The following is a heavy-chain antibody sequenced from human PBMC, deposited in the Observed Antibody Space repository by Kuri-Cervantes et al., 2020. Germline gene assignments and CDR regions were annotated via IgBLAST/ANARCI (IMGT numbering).Heavy chain of an antibody. CDR1: GFTFSSYA. D-gene: IGHD3-10*01. CDR2: ISGSGGST. V-gene: IGHV3-23*01. Sequence: GESLKISCAASGFTFSSYAMSWVRQAPGKGLEWVSAISGSGGSTYYADSVKGRFTISRDNSKNTLCLQMNSLRAEDTAVYYCAKQTGWDIRGVIFADAFDIWGQGTMVTVSS. CDR3: AKQTGWDIRGVIFADAFDI. J-gene: IGHJ3*02.